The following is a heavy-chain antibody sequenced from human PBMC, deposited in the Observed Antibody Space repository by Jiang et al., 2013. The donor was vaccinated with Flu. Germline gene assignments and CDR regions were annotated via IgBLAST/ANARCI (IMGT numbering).Heavy chain of an antibody. CDR2: GYSNGNT. Sequence: GSGLVKPSETLSLTCTVSGGSVTGGSFYWSWIRQPPGKGLEWIGFGYSNGNTNYNPSLRGRVSIAVDTSKNQFSLSLTSMTAADTATYFCAREGGWGKWHVFDFWGRGILVTVSS. CDR1: GGSVTGGSFY. D-gene: IGHD3-16*01. J-gene: IGHJ4*02. V-gene: IGHV4-61*01. CDR3: AREGGWGKWHVFDF.